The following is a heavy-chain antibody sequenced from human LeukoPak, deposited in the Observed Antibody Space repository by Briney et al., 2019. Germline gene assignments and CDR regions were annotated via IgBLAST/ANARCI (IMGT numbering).Heavy chain of an antibody. CDR2: INHSGST. Sequence: SETLSLTCAVSGGSFSAYYWSWIRQPPGKGLEWIGEINHSGSTNYNPSLKSRVTISVDTSNNQFSLRLSSVTAADTAVYYCARGRGSTNFESWGQGILVAVSS. CDR1: GGSFSAYY. J-gene: IGHJ1*01. CDR3: ARGRGSTNFES. D-gene: IGHD2/OR15-2a*01. V-gene: IGHV4-34*01.